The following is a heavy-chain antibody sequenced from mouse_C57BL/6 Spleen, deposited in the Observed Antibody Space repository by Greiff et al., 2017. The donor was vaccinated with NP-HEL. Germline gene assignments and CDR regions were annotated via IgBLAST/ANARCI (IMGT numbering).Heavy chain of an antibody. V-gene: IGHV5-17*01. CDR3: ARNGARHYAMDY. CDR2: ISSGSSTI. Sequence: EVKLQESGGGLVKPGGSLKLSCAASGFTFSDYGMHWVRQAPEKGLEWVAYISSGSSTIYYADTVKGRFTISRDNAKNTLFLQMTSLRSEDTAMYYCARNGARHYAMDYWGQGTSVTVSS. D-gene: IGHD2-12*01. J-gene: IGHJ4*01. CDR1: GFTFSDYG.